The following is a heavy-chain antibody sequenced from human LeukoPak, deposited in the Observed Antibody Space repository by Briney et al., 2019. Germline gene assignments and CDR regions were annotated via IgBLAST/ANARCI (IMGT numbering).Heavy chain of an antibody. J-gene: IGHJ6*02. V-gene: IGHV3-49*04. D-gene: IGHD3/OR15-3a*01. CDR3: TRGSRTYYYYGMDV. CDR1: GFIFGDYT. CDR2: IRSKAYGGTT. Sequence: PGGSLRLSCPASGFIFGDYTMNWVRQAPGKGLEWVGFIRSKAYGGTTEYAASVKGRFTISRDDSKSIAYLQMNSLKTEDTAVYYCTRGSRTYYYYGMDVWGQGTTVTASS.